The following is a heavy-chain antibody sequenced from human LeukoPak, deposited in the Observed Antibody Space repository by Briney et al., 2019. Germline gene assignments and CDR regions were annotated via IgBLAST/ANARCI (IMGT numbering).Heavy chain of an antibody. J-gene: IGHJ6*03. CDR3: ARDAPTPTVTTYSYYYYYMDV. CDR1: GGSISSGSYY. D-gene: IGHD4-17*01. CDR2: IYTSGST. V-gene: IGHV4-61*02. Sequence: SETLSLTCTVSGGSISSGSYYWSWIRQPAGKGLEWIGRIYTSGSTNYNPSLKSRVTISLDTSKNQFSLKLSSVTAADTAVYYCARDAPTPTVTTYSYYYYYMDVWGKGTTVTVSS.